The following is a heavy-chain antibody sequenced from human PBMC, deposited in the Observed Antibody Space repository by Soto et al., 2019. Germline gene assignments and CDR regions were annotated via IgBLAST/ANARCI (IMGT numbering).Heavy chain of an antibody. CDR2: ISSSSSYI. CDR1: GFTFSSYS. J-gene: IGHJ4*02. D-gene: IGHD3-10*01. CDR3: ARDHMGRGTRFSDY. Sequence: GGSLRLSCAASGFTFSSYSMNWVRQAPGKGLEWVSSISSSSSYIYYADSVKGRFTISRDNAKNSLYLQMNSLRAEDTAVYYCARDHMGRGTRFSDYWGQGTLVTVSS. V-gene: IGHV3-21*01.